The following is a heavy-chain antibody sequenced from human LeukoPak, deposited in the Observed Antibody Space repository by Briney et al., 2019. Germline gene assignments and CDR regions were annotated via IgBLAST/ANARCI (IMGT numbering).Heavy chain of an antibody. CDR3: ASTVGLPSGGINFYYYYGMDV. Sequence: ASVKVSCKASGCTFSSYAIIWVRQAPGQGLEWMGRIIPILGIANYAQKFQGRVTITADKSTSTAYMELSSLRSEDTAVYYCASTVGLPSGGINFYYYYGMDVWGQGTTVTVSS. V-gene: IGHV1-69*04. J-gene: IGHJ6*02. CDR2: IIPILGIA. D-gene: IGHD3-16*01. CDR1: GCTFSSYA.